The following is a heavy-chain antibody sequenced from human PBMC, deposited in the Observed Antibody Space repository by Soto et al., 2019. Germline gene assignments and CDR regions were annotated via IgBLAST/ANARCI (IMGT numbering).Heavy chain of an antibody. D-gene: IGHD3-22*01. CDR1: GGTFGSDA. J-gene: IGHJ5*02. CDR3: ARDRTDSGYYTDWLDP. CDR2: ITPIFGTT. V-gene: IGHV1-69*06. Sequence: SVKVSCKASGGTFGSDAITWVRQAPGQGLEWVGRITPIFGTTNYAQNLQGRVTISADKSTLTSYMELHSPTSDDTALYYCARDRTDSGYYTDWLDPWGQGTQVTVSS.